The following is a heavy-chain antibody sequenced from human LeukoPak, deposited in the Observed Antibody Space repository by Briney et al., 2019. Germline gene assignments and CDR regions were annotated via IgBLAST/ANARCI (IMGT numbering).Heavy chain of an antibody. CDR2: INPNSGGT. CDR1: GYTFTGYY. CDR3: AILPAAPNLRYYYYYMDV. Sequence: RASVKVSCKTSGYTFTGYYLHWVRQAPGQGLEWMGWINPNSGGTNYAQKFQGRVTMTRDTSISTAYMELSRLRSDDTAVYYCAILPAAPNLRYYYYYMDVWGKGTTATISS. V-gene: IGHV1-2*02. J-gene: IGHJ6*03. D-gene: IGHD2-2*01.